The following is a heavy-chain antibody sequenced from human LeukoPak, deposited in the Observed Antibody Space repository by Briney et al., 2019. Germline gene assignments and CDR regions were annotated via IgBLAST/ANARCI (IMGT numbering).Heavy chain of an antibody. J-gene: IGHJ1*01. CDR1: VLRFSSYW. CDR2: IKQDGNEK. CDR3: ASSSGWLRPPLEH. Sequence: GGSLRLSCAASVLRFSSYWMSWVRQAPGKGLEWVANIKQDGNEKYYVDSVKGRFTISRDNAKNSVFLLLKSLRPNDTAVYYCASSSGWLRPPLEHWGQGTLVTVSS. V-gene: IGHV3-7*01. D-gene: IGHD6-19*01.